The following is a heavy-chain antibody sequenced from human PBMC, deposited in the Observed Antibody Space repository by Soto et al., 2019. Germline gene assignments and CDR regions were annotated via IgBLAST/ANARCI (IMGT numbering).Heavy chain of an antibody. V-gene: IGHV3-74*01. CDR2: ISDDGSRA. D-gene: IGHD3-10*01. CDR3: TRGPRPSSVGTGAF. CDR1: GFTFSMYW. J-gene: IGHJ4*02. Sequence: EVQLVESGGYLVQPGGSLRLSCTASGFTFSMYWMHWVRQVPGKGPERVSRISDDGSRADYADSVKGRFTISRDNAKNTLYLEMHVLRADDTAVYYCTRGPRPSSVGTGAFWGQGTPVTVSS.